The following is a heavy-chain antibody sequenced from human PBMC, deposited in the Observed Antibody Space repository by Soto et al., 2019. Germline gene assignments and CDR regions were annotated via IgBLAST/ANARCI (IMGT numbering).Heavy chain of an antibody. V-gene: IGHV1-69*12. D-gene: IGHD1-1*01. CDR3: ARGRDDRFGRHYFGLDV. CDR2: IVPKFGTT. J-gene: IGHJ6*02. Sequence: QVRLVQSGAEVKKPGSSVKVSCKGSGGTFTSYIITWVRHAPVQGLEWVGGIVPKFGTTNYAQKFQGRVTLTADESSIIVYLELSNLRSEDTGVYYCARGRDDRFGRHYFGLDVWGQGTTVTVS. CDR1: GGTFTSYI.